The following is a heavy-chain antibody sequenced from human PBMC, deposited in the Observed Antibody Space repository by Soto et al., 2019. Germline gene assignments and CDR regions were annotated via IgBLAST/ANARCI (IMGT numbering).Heavy chain of an antibody. CDR3: ARFRGYYYDSSGYPGMDAFDI. Sequence: EVQLVESGGGLVQPGGSLRLSCAASGFTFSSYSMNWVRQAPGKGLEWVSSISSSSSYIYYADSVKGRFTISRDNAKNSLYLQMNSLRAEDTAVYYCARFRGYYYDSSGYPGMDAFDIWGQGTMVTVSS. D-gene: IGHD3-22*01. J-gene: IGHJ3*02. CDR1: GFTFSSYS. V-gene: IGHV3-21*01. CDR2: ISSSSSYI.